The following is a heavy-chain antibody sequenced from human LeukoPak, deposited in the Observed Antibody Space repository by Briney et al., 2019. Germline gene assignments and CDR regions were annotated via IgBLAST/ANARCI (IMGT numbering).Heavy chain of an antibody. D-gene: IGHD6-13*01. J-gene: IGHJ1*01. CDR2: INPNSGGT. CDR3: AKDLPEQHPVTTPILLQH. Sequence: AASVKVSCKASGYTFTGYYMHWVRQAPGQGLEWMGWINPNSGGTNYAQKFQGRVTMTRDTSISTAYMELSRLRSDDTAVYYCAKDLPEQHPVTTPILLQHWGQGTLVTVSS. CDR1: GYTFTGYY. V-gene: IGHV1-2*02.